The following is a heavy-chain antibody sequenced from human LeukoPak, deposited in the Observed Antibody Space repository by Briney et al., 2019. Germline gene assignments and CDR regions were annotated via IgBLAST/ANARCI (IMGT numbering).Heavy chain of an antibody. Sequence: GGSLRPSCAASGFTFSSYAMHWVRQAPGKGLEWVAVISYDGSNKYYADSVKGRFTISRDNSKNTLYLQMNSLRAEDTAVYYCARDSTVTTGSGHRGVDYWGQGTLVTVSS. D-gene: IGHD4-17*01. CDR2: ISYDGSNK. J-gene: IGHJ4*02. CDR1: GFTFSSYA. CDR3: ARDSTVTTGSGHRGVDY. V-gene: IGHV3-30-3*01.